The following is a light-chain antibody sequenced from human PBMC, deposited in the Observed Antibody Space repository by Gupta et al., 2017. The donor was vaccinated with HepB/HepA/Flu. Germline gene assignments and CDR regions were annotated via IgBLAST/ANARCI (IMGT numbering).Light chain of an antibody. Sequence: DIQMTQSPSSLSASVGDRVTITCRASQSISSYLNWYQQKPGKAPKFLIFAAPSLKSGVPSRFSGSGSGTDFTLTISRLQPEDFATYYCQQRDSTPYTFGQGTKVEIK. V-gene: IGKV1-39*01. CDR3: QQRDSTPYT. J-gene: IGKJ2*01. CDR2: AAP. CDR1: QSISSY.